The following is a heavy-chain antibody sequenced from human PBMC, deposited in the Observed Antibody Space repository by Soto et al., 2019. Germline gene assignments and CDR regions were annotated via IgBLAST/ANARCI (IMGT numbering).Heavy chain of an antibody. Sequence: SETLSLTCTVSGASISSSRSYWGWVRQPPGKGLEWIVSFYYTGGTYSTYYNPSLKSRVTISVDTSKSQFSLNLRSVTAADTAVYYCASPRQGNYDFLSGYYALDYWGQGTLVTV. CDR3: ASPRQGNYDFLSGYYALDY. CDR2: FYYTGGT. V-gene: IGHV4-39*01. J-gene: IGHJ4*02. D-gene: IGHD3-3*01. CDR1: GASISSSRSY.